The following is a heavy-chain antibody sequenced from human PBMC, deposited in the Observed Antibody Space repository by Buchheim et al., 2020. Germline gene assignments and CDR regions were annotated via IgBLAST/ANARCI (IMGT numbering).Heavy chain of an antibody. D-gene: IGHD3-9*01. V-gene: IGHV1-69*12. CDR1: GGPFSNFV. Sequence: QVHLVQSGAEVKKPGSSVRVSCKASGGPFSNFVVHWVRQAPGQGLEWMGGGIPVFRRADYAQKFQGRVTITADESTSTSYMELSNLTSEDTAVYYCARDPTQYDILTGYFDSWGQGTL. CDR3: ARDPTQYDILTGYFDS. J-gene: IGHJ4*02. CDR2: GIPVFRRA.